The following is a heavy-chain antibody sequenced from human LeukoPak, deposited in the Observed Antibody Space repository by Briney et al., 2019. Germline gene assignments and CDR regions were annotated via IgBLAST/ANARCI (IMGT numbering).Heavy chain of an antibody. CDR2: IIPIFGTA. CDR1: GGTFSSYA. J-gene: IGHJ4*02. Sequence: ASVKVSCKASGGTFSSYAISWVRQAPGQGLEWMGGIIPIFGTANYAQKFQGRVTITADESTSTAYMELSSLRSEDTAVYYCADSGYDYQTFDYWGQGTLVTVSS. D-gene: IGHD5-12*01. V-gene: IGHV1-69*13. CDR3: ADSGYDYQTFDY.